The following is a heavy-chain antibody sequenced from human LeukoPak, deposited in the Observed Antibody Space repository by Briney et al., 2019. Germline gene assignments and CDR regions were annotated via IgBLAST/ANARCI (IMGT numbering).Heavy chain of an antibody. CDR2: ISSSTTYI. V-gene: IGHV3-21*01. Sequence: GGSLRLSCAASGFTFNMYTMYWVRQAPGKGLEWGSSISSSTTYIYYADSVKGRFTISRDNVKNSLSLQMNSLRAEDTAVYYCARVDNYGGNPPDYWGQGTLVTVSS. CDR3: ARVDNYGGNPPDY. CDR1: GFTFNMYT. J-gene: IGHJ4*02. D-gene: IGHD4-23*01.